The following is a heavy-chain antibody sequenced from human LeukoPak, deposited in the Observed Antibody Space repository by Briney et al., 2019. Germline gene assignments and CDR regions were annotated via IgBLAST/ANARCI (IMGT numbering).Heavy chain of an antibody. Sequence: GGSLRLSCAASGFTFSSYWMSWVRQAPGKGLEWVANIKQDGSEKYYVDSVKGRFTISRDNAKNSLYLQMNSLRAEDTAVYYCARDQLSGYDYRPYYFDYRGQGTLVTVSS. CDR1: GFTFSSYW. J-gene: IGHJ4*02. D-gene: IGHD5-12*01. V-gene: IGHV3-7*01. CDR3: ARDQLSGYDYRPYYFDY. CDR2: IKQDGSEK.